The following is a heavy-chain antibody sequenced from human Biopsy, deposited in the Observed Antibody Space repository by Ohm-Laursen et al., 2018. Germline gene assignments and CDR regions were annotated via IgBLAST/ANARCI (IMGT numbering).Heavy chain of an antibody. CDR3: ARESALKWYQSLSYFNGMDV. V-gene: IGHV3-74*01. D-gene: IGHD2-2*01. J-gene: IGHJ6*02. Sequence: SLRLSCTASGFTSSRFWIHWVRQAPGKGLAWVSHTNEDGSHTDYADSVKGRLTVSRDNAKNSLFLHMNSLRAEDTAVYYCARESALKWYQSLSYFNGMDVWGQGTTVTVSS. CDR1: GFTSSRFW. CDR2: TNEDGSHT.